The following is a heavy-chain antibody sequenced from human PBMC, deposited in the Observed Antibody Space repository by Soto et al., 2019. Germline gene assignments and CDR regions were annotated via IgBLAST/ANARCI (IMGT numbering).Heavy chain of an antibody. CDR3: AKDGYYDSHDAFDI. D-gene: IGHD3-22*01. Sequence: EVQLVESGGGLIQPGGSLRLSCAASGFTVSSNYMSWVRQAPGKGLEWVSVIYGGGSRYYAASGKGRFTISRENSKKTLYLQMNRLRAEGTAVYYCAKDGYYDSHDAFDILGQGTMVTVSS. CDR1: GFTVSSNY. J-gene: IGHJ3*02. V-gene: IGHV3-53*01. CDR2: IYGGGSR.